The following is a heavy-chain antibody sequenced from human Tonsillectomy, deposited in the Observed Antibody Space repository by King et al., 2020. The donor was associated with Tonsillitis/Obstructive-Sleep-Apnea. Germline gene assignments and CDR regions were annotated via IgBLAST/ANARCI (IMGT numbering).Heavy chain of an antibody. CDR1: GDTFRSHS. D-gene: IGHD3-3*01. Sequence: QLVQSGPEVKKPGSSVKVSCQASGDTFRSHSVNWVRQAPGQGLEWRGGIIPAVGTAHYAQEFRDRVTISADESSSTAYMELSSLTSDDTALYFCARDDFWRGGRDGFDVWGQGTLVTVSS. V-gene: IGHV1-69*01. J-gene: IGHJ3*01. CDR2: IIPAVGTA. CDR3: ARDDFWRGGRDGFDV.